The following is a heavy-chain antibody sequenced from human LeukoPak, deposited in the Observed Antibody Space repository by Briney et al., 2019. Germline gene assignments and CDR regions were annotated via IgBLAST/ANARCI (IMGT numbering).Heavy chain of an antibody. CDR1: GGTFSSYA. V-gene: IGHV1-69*13. CDR3: ASAILGSGYSTLPDYGMDV. J-gene: IGHJ6*02. D-gene: IGHD3-22*01. Sequence: VASVKVSCKASGGTFSSYAISWVRQAPGQGLEWMGGIIPIFGTANYAQKFQGRVTITADESTITAYMELSSLRSEDTAVYYCASAILGSGYSTLPDYGMDVWGRGTTVTVSS. CDR2: IIPIFGTA.